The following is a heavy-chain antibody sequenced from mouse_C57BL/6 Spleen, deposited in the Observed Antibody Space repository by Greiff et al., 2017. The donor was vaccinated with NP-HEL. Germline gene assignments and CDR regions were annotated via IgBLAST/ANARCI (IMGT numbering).Heavy chain of an antibody. CDR1: GYAFSSSW. CDR2: IYPGDGDT. CDR3: ARFLYYGSSYYAMYY. V-gene: IGHV1-82*01. J-gene: IGHJ4*01. Sequence: QVQLKESGPELVKPGASVKISCKASGYAFSSSWMNWVKQRPGKGLEWIGRIYPGDGDTNYNGKFKGKATLTADKSSSTAYMQLSSLTSEDSAVYFCARFLYYGSSYYAMYYWGQGTSVTVSS. D-gene: IGHD1-1*01.